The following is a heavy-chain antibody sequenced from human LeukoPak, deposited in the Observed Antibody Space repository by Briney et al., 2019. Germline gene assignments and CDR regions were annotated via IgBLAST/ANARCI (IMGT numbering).Heavy chain of an antibody. J-gene: IGHJ5*02. Sequence: ASVKDSCKASGYTFTSYGISWVRQAPGQGLEWMGGIIPIFGTANYAQKFQGRVTITADKSTSTAYMELSSLRSEDTAVYYCARDGSGSYYNNWFDPWGQGTLVTVSS. V-gene: IGHV1-69*06. CDR1: GYTFTSYG. CDR3: ARDGSGSYYNNWFDP. D-gene: IGHD3-10*01. CDR2: IIPIFGTA.